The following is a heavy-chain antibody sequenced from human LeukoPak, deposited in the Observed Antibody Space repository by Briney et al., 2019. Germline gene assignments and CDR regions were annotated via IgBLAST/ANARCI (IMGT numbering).Heavy chain of an antibody. CDR1: GGSCSGCY. D-gene: IGHD5-18*01. Sequence: SETLSLTCAVYGGSCSGCYWSWIRQPPGKGLEGIVEINHSGSTNYNPCLKSRVTISVDTSKNQFSLKLSSVTAADPAVYYCARGSARYSYGYGTGYYFDYWGQGTLVTVSS. CDR2: INHSGST. CDR3: ARGSARYSYGYGTGYYFDY. J-gene: IGHJ4*02. V-gene: IGHV4-34*01.